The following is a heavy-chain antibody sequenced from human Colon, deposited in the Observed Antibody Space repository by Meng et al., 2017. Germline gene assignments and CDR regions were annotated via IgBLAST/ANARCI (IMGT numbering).Heavy chain of an antibody. J-gene: IGHJ4*02. V-gene: IGHV3-74*01. CDR2: INEDGIVT. D-gene: IGHD4-17*01. Sequence: DSGGGLVQPGGSLRLSCAAFGFTFSSYWMHWVRQVPGKGLVWVSRINEDGIVTNYADSVKGRFTVSRDNAKNTLYLQMNSLRVEDTAVYYCARINYAEDSWGQGTLVTVSS. CDR1: GFTFSSYW. CDR3: ARINYAEDS.